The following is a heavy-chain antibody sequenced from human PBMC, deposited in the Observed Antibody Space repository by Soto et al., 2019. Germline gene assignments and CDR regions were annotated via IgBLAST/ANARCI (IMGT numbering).Heavy chain of an antibody. J-gene: IGHJ4*02. V-gene: IGHV3-30-3*01. CDR2: ISYDGSNK. CDR1: GFTFSSYA. D-gene: IGHD6-13*01. CDR3: ARDEGIAALDY. Sequence: QVQLVESGGGVVQPGRSLRLSCAASGFTFSSYAMHWVRQAPGKGLEWGAVISYDGSNKYYADSVKGRFTISRDNSKNTLYLQMNSLRAEDTAVYYCARDEGIAALDYWGQGTLVTVSS.